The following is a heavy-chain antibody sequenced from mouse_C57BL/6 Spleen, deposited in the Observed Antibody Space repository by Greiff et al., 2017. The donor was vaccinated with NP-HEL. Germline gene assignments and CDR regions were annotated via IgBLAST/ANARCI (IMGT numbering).Heavy chain of an antibody. CDR3: ARPYYYGSSYWYFDV. CDR2: ISSGSSTI. D-gene: IGHD1-1*01. V-gene: IGHV5-17*01. Sequence: EVQLVESGGGLVKPGGSLKLSCAASGFTFSDYGMHWVRQAPEKGLEWVAYISSGSSTIYYADKVKGRVTMSRDTAKNPLFMQMHSLRSEDTAMSDDARPYYYGSSYWYFDVWGTGTTLTVSS. J-gene: IGHJ1*03. CDR1: GFTFSDYG.